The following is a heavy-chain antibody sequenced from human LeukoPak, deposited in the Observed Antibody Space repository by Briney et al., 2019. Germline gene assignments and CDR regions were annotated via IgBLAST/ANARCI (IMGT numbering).Heavy chain of an antibody. CDR1: GYTLTELS. V-gene: IGHV1-24*01. Sequence: ASVKVSCKVSGYTLTELSMHWVRQAPGKGLEWMGGFDPEDGETTYAQKFQGRVTMTEDASTDTAYMELSSLSSEDTAVYYCATATHHFYMDVWGKGTTVTVSS. J-gene: IGHJ6*03. CDR3: ATATHHFYMDV. CDR2: FDPEDGET.